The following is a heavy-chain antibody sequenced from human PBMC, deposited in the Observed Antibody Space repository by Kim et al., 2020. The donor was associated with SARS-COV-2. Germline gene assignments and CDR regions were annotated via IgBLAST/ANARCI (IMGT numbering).Heavy chain of an antibody. Sequence: ASVKVSCKASGYAYTSKGISWVRQAPGGGLEWMGWISGYNGETHYAQSLQGRVTLTTDKVTTTAFLELRSLRPDDTAVYYCARFSVFGADTTSKYNYGLDVWGQGTTVIVSS. V-gene: IGHV1-18*01. J-gene: IGHJ6*02. D-gene: IGHD3-3*01. CDR1: GYAYTSKG. CDR3: ARFSVFGADTTSKYNYGLDV. CDR2: ISGYNGET.